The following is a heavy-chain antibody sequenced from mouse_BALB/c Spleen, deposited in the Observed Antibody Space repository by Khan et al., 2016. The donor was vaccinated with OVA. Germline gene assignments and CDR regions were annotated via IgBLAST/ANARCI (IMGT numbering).Heavy chain of an antibody. J-gene: IGHJ4*01. V-gene: IGHV2-3*01. CDR2: IWGDGSI. CDR1: GFSLTNYG. CDR3: AKWGDLYARDY. Sequence: VKLEVSGPGLVAPSQSLSITCTVSGFSLTNYGVNWVRQPPGKGLEWLGVIWGDGSINYHSALISRLSISKDNSKSQAFLKRNSLQTEDTATYYCAKWGDLYARDYWGQGTSVTVSS.